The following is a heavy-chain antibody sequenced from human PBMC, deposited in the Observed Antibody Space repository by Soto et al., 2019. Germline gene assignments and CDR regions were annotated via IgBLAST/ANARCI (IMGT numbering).Heavy chain of an antibody. V-gene: IGHV3-48*01. CDR1: GFTFSSYS. CDR3: ARGRRTKYCTNGVCYFDY. Sequence: EVQLVESGGGLVQPGGSLRLSCAASGFTFSSYSMNWVRQAPGKGLEWVSYISSSSSTIYYADSVKGRFTISRDNAKNSLYLQMNSLSAEDTAVYYCARGRRTKYCTNGVCYFDYWGQGTLVTVSS. CDR2: ISSSSSTI. D-gene: IGHD2-8*01. J-gene: IGHJ4*02.